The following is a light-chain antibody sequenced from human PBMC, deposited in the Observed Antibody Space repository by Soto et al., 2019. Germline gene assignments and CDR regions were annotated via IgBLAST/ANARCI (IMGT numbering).Light chain of an antibody. Sequence: QSALTQPASVSGSPGQSITISCTGTSSDVGGYNFVSWYQHHPGKAPKLMIFEVSNRPSGVSNRFSGSKSGNTASLTISGLQAEDEAHYYCSSFTSKSTLIFGGGTKVTVL. V-gene: IGLV2-14*01. CDR3: SSFTSKSTLI. CDR2: EVS. J-gene: IGLJ2*01. CDR1: SSDVGGYNF.